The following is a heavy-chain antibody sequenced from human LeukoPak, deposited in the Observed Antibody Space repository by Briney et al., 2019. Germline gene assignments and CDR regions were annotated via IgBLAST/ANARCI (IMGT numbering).Heavy chain of an antibody. J-gene: IGHJ4*02. CDR3: ARWADIVVVTAIKKYYFDY. CDR1: GHTFSAYY. D-gene: IGHD2-21*02. V-gene: IGHV1-2*02. Sequence: GASVKVSCKASGHTFSAYYMYWVRQAPGQGLEWMGWINPNSGGTNYAQKFQGRVTMTRDTSISTAYMELSRLRSDDTAVYYCARWADIVVVTAIKKYYFDYWGQGTLVTVSS. CDR2: INPNSGGT.